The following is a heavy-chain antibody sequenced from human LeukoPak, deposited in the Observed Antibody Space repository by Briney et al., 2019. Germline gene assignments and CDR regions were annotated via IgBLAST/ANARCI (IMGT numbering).Heavy chain of an antibody. V-gene: IGHV3-11*01. CDR2: ISSSGSTI. J-gene: IGHJ6*03. Sequence: GGSLRLSCAASGFTFSTYAMSWVRQAPGKGLEWVSYISSSGSTIYYADSVKGRFTISRDNAKNSLYLQMNSLRAEDTAVYYCARLSSTGIAARRGYYYYYMDVWGKGTTVTVSS. CDR1: GFTFSTYA. CDR3: ARLSSTGIAARRGYYYYYMDV. D-gene: IGHD6-6*01.